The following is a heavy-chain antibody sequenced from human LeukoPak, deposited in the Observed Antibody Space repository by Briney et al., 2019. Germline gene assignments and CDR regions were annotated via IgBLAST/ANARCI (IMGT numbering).Heavy chain of an antibody. Sequence: SETLSLTCTVSGGSISSGSHYWSWIRQPPGKGLEWIGEINHSGSTNYNPSLKSRVTISVDTSKNQFSLKLSSVTAADTAVYYCARGLDYWGQGTLVTVSS. V-gene: IGHV4-39*07. CDR3: ARGLDY. CDR2: INHSGST. J-gene: IGHJ4*02. CDR1: GGSISSGSHY.